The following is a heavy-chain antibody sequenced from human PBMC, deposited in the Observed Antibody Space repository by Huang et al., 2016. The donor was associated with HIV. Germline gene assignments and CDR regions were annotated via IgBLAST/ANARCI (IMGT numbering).Heavy chain of an antibody. CDR2: IKHRGRT. V-gene: IGHV4-34*01. CDR1: GGSFSGPN. J-gene: IGHJ4*02. D-gene: IGHD3-16*01. Sequence: QVQLHQWGAGLLKPSETLSLTCAVYGGSFSGPNWTWLRQTPGKGLEWIGEIKHRGRTKYSASLKRRVTISVDTSKNQFSRRLRSVSAADTAVYYCARGRGDARGFLGLDFWGQGTLVTVSS. CDR3: ARGRGDARGFLGLDF.